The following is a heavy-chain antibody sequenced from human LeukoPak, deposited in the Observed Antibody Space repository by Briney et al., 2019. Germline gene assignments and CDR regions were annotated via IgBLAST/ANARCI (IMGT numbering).Heavy chain of an antibody. D-gene: IGHD2-2*01. J-gene: IGHJ3*02. CDR3: ARGQYQLPQHDAFDI. V-gene: IGHV3-11*01. CDR2: ISSSGSTI. Sequence: PGGSLRLSCAASGFTFSDYYMSWIRQAPGKGLEWVSYISSSGSTIYYADSVKGRFTISRDNAKNSLYLQMNSLRAEDTAVYYCARGQYQLPQHDAFDIWGQGTLVTVSS. CDR1: GFTFSDYY.